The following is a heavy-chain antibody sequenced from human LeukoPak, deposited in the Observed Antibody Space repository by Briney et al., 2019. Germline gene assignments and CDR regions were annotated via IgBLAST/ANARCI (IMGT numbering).Heavy chain of an antibody. D-gene: IGHD4/OR15-4a*01. CDR3: AREPLPNYYFDY. V-gene: IGHV4-39*07. CDR2: IYYSGST. J-gene: IGHJ4*02. Sequence: SETLSLTCTVSGGSVNSYYWGWIRQPPGKGLEWIGSIYYSGSTYYNPSLKSRVTISVDTSKNQFSLKLSSVTAADTAVYYCAREPLPNYYFDYWGQGTLVTVSS. CDR1: GGSVNSYY.